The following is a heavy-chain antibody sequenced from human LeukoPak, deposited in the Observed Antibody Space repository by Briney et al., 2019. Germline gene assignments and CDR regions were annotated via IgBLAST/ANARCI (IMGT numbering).Heavy chain of an antibody. CDR1: GFTFSTYA. V-gene: IGHV3-23*01. CDR2: ISGDGGDT. Sequence: PGGSLRLSCAASGFTFSTYAMSWVRQAPGKGLEWVSAISGDGGDTSYADSAKGRFTISRGNSKNTVYLQMNSLRAEDTAVYYCVKDLYGGYGGLDYWGQGTLVTVSS. CDR3: VKDLYGGYGGLDY. J-gene: IGHJ4*02. D-gene: IGHD4-17*01.